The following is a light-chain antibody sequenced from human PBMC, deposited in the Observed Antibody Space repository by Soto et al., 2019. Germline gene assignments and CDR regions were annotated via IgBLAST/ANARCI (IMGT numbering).Light chain of an antibody. J-gene: IGKJ1*01. CDR2: AAS. CDR1: QDIGAY. Sequence: DIQMTQSPSSLSASIGDRVTISCRASQDIGAYVNWYQHKQGKAPRVLMYAASNLKSGVPPRFRGSGVGRDFTLTISDLQPEDFATYYCQHSDSTRTFGQGTKVERK. CDR3: QHSDSTRT. V-gene: IGKV1-39*01.